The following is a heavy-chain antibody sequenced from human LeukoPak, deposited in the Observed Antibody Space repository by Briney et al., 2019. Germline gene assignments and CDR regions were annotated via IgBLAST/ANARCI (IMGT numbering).Heavy chain of an antibody. D-gene: IGHD3-22*01. CDR1: GFTFSSYA. CDR3: AKHDSSIYYSNDAFDI. CDR2: ISGRGGST. V-gene: IGHV3-23*01. Sequence: GRSLRLSCAASGFTFSSYAMHWVRPAPGKGREWVSAISGRGGSTYYADSVKGQFTIARDNSKNTMYLQMNSLRAEDTALYYCAKHDSSIYYSNDAFDIWGQGTMVTVSS. J-gene: IGHJ3*02.